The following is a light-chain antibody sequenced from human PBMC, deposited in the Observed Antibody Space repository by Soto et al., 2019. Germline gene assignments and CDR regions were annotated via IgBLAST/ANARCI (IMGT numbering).Light chain of an antibody. CDR1: SSDVGDYNS. J-gene: IGLJ1*01. CDR2: DVS. CDR3: STYVAGYYYG. Sequence: AQPRSVSGSPGQSDTVSCIGTSSDVGDYNSVSWYQQHPGKAPKLMIYDVSKRPSGVPDRFSGSKSGNTAALTISAHHAAHEAHYSLSTYVAGYYYGFGRATKVT. V-gene: IGLV2-11*01.